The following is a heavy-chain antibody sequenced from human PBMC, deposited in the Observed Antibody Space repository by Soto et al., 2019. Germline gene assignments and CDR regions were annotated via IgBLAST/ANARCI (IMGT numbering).Heavy chain of an antibody. CDR2: ISSSSSYI. CDR1: GFTFSSYS. D-gene: IGHD3-16*01. CDR3: ARVPSVTDMITFGEFDP. J-gene: IGHJ5*02. V-gene: IGHV3-21*01. Sequence: EVQLVESGGGLVKPGGSLRLSCAASGFTFSSYSMNWVRQAPGKGLEWVSSISSSSSYIYYADSVKGRFTISRDNAKNSLYLQMNSLRAEDTAVYYCARVPSVTDMITFGEFDPWGQGTLVTVSS.